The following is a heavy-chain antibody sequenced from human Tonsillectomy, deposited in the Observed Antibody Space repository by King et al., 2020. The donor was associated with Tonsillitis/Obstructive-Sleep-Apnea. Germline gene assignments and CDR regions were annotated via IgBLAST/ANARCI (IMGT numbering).Heavy chain of an antibody. J-gene: IGHJ3*01. V-gene: IGHV3-21*01. D-gene: IGHD4-17*01. CDR2: LSSSSTYI. CDR1: GFTFSAYN. Sequence: VQLVESGVDLVKPGGSLRLSCAASGFTFSAYNMNWVRQAPGKGLEWVSSLSSSSTYIYYADSLKGRFTISRENAKNSLYLQMNSLRAEDTAVYYCARSQVPYGTDHDAFDLWGQGTMVTVSS. CDR3: ARSQVPYGTDHDAFDL.